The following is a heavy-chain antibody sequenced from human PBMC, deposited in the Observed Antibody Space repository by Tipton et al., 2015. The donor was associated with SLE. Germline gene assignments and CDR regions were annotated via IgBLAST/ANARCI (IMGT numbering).Heavy chain of an antibody. J-gene: IGHJ6*02. Sequence: TLSLTCAVSGYSISSGYYWGWVRQPPGKGLEWIGSIYYSGSTYYNPSLRSRVTISVDTSKNQFSLKLSSVTAADTAVYYCARGRRGMDVWGQGTTVNVSS. CDR3: ARGRRGMDV. CDR1: GYSISSGYY. V-gene: IGHV4-38-2*01. CDR2: IYYSGST.